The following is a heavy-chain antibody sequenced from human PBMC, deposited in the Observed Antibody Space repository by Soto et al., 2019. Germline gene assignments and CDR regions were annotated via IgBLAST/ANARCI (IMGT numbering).Heavy chain of an antibody. J-gene: IGHJ2*01. V-gene: IGHV1-18*01. CDR3: ARCITGAGSFWYFDL. D-gene: IGHD6-19*01. CDR1: GYTFNTYG. CDR2: ISPYNGNT. Sequence: ASVKVSCKASGYTFNTYGVSWVRQAPGQGLEWLGWISPYNGNTNYPQKLQGRVTMTTDTSTSTAYMELRSLRSDDTAVYYCARCITGAGSFWYFDLWGRGTLVTVSS.